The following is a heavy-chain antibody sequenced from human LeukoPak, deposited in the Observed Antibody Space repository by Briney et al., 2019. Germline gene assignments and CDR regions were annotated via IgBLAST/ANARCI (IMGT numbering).Heavy chain of an antibody. CDR2: IRYDGGNK. D-gene: IGHD4-23*01. J-gene: IGHJ4*02. Sequence: PGGSLRLSCAASGFTFSSYGMHWVRQAPGKGLEWVAFIRYDGGNKYYADSVKGRFTISRDNSRNTLFLQMNSLRGEDTAVYYCAKSRLVVTAFDYWGQGTLVTVSS. V-gene: IGHV3-30*02. CDR3: AKSRLVVTAFDY. CDR1: GFTFSSYG.